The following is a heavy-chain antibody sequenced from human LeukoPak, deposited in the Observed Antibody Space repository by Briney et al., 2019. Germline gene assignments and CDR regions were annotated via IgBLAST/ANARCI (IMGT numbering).Heavy chain of an antibody. CDR3: ARGKSSTGCPGDY. D-gene: IGHD2-2*01. J-gene: IGHJ4*02. Sequence: PGRSLRLSCAAAGFTFSSYGMGWVRQAPGKGLEWVAVILDDGSNKYYADSVKGRFTISRDNSKNTLYLQMNSLRAEDTAVYYCARGKSSTGCPGDYWGQGTLVTVSS. CDR2: ILDDGSNK. CDR1: GFTFSSYG. V-gene: IGHV3-33*01.